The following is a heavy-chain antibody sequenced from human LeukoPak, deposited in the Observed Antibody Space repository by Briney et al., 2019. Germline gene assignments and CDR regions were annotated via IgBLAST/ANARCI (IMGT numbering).Heavy chain of an antibody. V-gene: IGHV3-21*01. CDR3: ARADAAVLFNPFDY. J-gene: IGHJ4*02. CDR1: GFTFSSYG. Sequence: SGGGVVQPGRSLRLSCAASGFTFSSYGMNWVRQTPGMGLEHVSSISTTSNYIYYADSVKGRFTISRDNAKNSLFLQMNSLRSEDTAIYYCARADAAVLFNPFDYWGQGTLVAVSS. CDR2: ISTTSNYI. D-gene: IGHD1-14*01.